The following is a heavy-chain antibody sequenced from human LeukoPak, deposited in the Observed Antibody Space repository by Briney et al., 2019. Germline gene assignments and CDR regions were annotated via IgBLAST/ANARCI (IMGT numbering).Heavy chain of an antibody. Sequence: PSETLSLTCAVYGGSFSGYYWSWIRQPPGKGLEWIGEINHSGSTNYNPSLKSRVTISVDTSKNQFSLKLSSVTAADTAVYYCARGREYYDSSGFYGYWGQGILVTVSS. V-gene: IGHV4-34*01. J-gene: IGHJ4*02. CDR2: INHSGST. CDR3: ARGREYYDSSGFYGY. CDR1: GGSFSGYY. D-gene: IGHD3-22*01.